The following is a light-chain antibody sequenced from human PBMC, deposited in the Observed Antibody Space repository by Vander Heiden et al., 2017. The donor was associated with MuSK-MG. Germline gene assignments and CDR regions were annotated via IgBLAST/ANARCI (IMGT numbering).Light chain of an antibody. CDR1: SSDVGSYNL. CDR2: EVS. J-gene: IGLJ2*01. V-gene: IGLV2-23*02. Sequence: QSAVTQPASVSGSPGQSITISCTGTSSDVGSYNLVSWYQQPPGKAPKLMIYEVSKRPSGVSNRFSGSKSGNTASLTISGLQAEDEADYYCCSYAGSSTSVFGGGTKLTVL. CDR3: CSYAGSSTSV.